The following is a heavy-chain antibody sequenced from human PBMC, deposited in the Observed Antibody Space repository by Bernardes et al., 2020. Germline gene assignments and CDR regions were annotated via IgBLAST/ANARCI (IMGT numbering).Heavy chain of an antibody. CDR1: GFTFSSFP. CDR3: ARAATTSPPERGD. V-gene: IGHV3-23*01. Sequence: GGSLRLSCAASGFTFSSFPISWVRQGPGKGLEWVSASSYSGHGTYLADSVKGRFTVARDNSKNAIYLQMNSLRAEDTAVYYCARAATTSPPERGDWGQGTLVTVSS. D-gene: IGHD1-7*01. CDR2: SSYSGHGT. J-gene: IGHJ4*02.